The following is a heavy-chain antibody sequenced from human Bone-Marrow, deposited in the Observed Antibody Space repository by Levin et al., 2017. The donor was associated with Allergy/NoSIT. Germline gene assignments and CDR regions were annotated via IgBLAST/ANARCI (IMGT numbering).Heavy chain of an antibody. Sequence: SETLSLTCAVSGGSISSGDCYWAWIRQPPGKGLEWIGSIYHSGSTSYNPSLKSRITISLDASRNQFSLKLSSVTASDTAVYYCARDYYDSSGSYFRTVDYWGQGSLVTVSS. V-gene: IGHV4-30-4*01. D-gene: IGHD3-22*01. CDR2: IYHSGST. J-gene: IGHJ4*02. CDR3: ARDYYDSSGSYFRTVDY. CDR1: GGSISSGDCY.